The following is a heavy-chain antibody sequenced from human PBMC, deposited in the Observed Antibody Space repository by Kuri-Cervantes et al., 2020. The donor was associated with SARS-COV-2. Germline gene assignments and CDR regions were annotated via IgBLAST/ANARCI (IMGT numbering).Heavy chain of an antibody. CDR3: ARPMPYDFWSGYRAYYYGMDV. V-gene: IGHV4-39*01. CDR1: GCPISSSSYS. Sequence: SETLSPTCTVSGCPISSSSYSWGWIRQPPGKGLEWIGSIYYSGSTYYNPSLKSRVTISVDTSKNQLSLKLSSVTAADTAVYYCARPMPYDFWSGYRAYYYGMDVWGQGTTVTVSS. D-gene: IGHD3-3*01. J-gene: IGHJ6*02. CDR2: IYYSGST.